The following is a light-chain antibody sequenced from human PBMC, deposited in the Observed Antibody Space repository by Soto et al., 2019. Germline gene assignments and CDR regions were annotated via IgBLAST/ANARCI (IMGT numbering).Light chain of an antibody. Sequence: QSALTQPASVSGSPGQSITISCTGTSSDVGGYNHVSWYQQHPGKAPKLMIYEGSNRPSGVSNRFSGSKSGNTASLTISGLHAEDEADYCSSYTSSSTLVFGTGTKLTVL. V-gene: IGLV2-14*01. CDR2: EGS. CDR3: SSYTSSSTLV. CDR1: SSDVGGYNH. J-gene: IGLJ1*01.